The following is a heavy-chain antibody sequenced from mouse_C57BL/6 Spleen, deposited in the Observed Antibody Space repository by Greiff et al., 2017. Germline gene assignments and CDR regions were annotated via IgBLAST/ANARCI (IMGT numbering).Heavy chain of an antibody. J-gene: IGHJ2*01. CDR1: GFTFSDYY. Sequence: EVNVVESEGGLVQPGSSMKLSCTASGFTFSDYYMAWVRQVPEKGLEWVANINYDGSSTYYLDSLKSRFIISRDNARNILYLQMSSLKSEDTATYYCARDDRRVFDYWGQGTTLTVSS. V-gene: IGHV5-16*01. CDR3: ARDDRRVFDY. D-gene: IGHD3-2*01. CDR2: INYDGSST.